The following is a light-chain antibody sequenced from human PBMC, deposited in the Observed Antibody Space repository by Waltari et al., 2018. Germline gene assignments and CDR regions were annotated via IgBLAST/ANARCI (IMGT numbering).Light chain of an antibody. CDR2: DTS. V-gene: IGKV1-9*01. J-gene: IGKJ3*01. CDR3: QQLNSYPLT. Sequence: DIQLTQSPSFLSASVGDRVTITCRAGQDIRSYLAWYQQKPGKAPKLLIYDTSTLQSGVPSRFSGSGSGTEFTLTISSLQPEDSATYYCQQLNSYPLTFGPGTKVDIK. CDR1: QDIRSY.